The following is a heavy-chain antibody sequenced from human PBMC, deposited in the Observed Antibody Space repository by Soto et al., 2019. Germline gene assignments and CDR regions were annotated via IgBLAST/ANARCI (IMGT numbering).Heavy chain of an antibody. CDR1: GFTFSSYG. D-gene: IGHD4-4*01. V-gene: IGHV3-33*01. CDR2: IWYDGSNK. Sequence: PGGSLRLSCAASGFTFSSYGIHWVRQAPGKGLEWVAVIWYDGSNKYYADSVKGRFTISRDNSKNTLYLQMNSLRAEDTAVYYCARNYRRNYYYGMDVWGQGTTVTVSS. CDR3: ARNYRRNYYYGMDV. J-gene: IGHJ6*02.